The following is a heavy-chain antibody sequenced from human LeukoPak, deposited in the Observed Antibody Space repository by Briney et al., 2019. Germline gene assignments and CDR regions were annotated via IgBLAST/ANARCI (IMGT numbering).Heavy chain of an antibody. CDR3: AKEKPRYFDY. J-gene: IGHJ4*02. V-gene: IGHV3-23*01. CDR2: ISGSGGST. Sequence: GGSLRLSCAASGFTFSSYAMICVRQSPGKGLEGVSAISGSGGSTYYPDSVKGRFTISREHSQQTLYLKMKSLRAEDTAVYYCAKEKPRYFDYWGQGTLVTVSS. CDR1: GFTFSSYA.